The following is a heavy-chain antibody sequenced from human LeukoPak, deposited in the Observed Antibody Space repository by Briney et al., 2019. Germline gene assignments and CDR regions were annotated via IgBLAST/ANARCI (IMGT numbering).Heavy chain of an antibody. Sequence: SETLSLTCTVSSGSISSNSYYWGWIRQPPGKGLEWIGSIYYSGSTYYNPSLKSRVTISVDTSKNQFSLKLSSVTAADTAVYYCASYDVVPAAESYYYYYGMDVWGQGTTVTVSS. CDR3: ASYDVVPAAESYYYYYGMDV. CDR2: IYYSGST. D-gene: IGHD2-2*01. CDR1: SGSISSNSYY. J-gene: IGHJ6*02. V-gene: IGHV4-39*01.